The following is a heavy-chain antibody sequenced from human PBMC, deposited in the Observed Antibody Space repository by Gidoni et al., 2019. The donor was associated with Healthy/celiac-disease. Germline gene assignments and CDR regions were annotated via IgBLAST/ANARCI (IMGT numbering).Heavy chain of an antibody. D-gene: IGHD4-4*01. V-gene: IGHV1-3*01. CDR1: GYTFTSYA. J-gene: IGHJ6*03. Sequence: QVQLVQSGAEVKKPGASVKVSCKASGYTFTSYAMHWVRQAPGQRLEWMGWINAGNGNTKYSQKFQGRVTITRDTSASTAYMELSSLRSEDTAVYYCAREPYSNYYSPYMDVWGKGTTVTVSS. CDR3: AREPYSNYYSPYMDV. CDR2: INAGNGNT.